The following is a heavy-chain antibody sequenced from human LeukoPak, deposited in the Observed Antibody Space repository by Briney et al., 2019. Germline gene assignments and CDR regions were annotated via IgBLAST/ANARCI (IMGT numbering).Heavy chain of an antibody. CDR2: ISYNGNT. V-gene: IGHV4-39*07. Sequence: SETLSLTCTVSGGSISSSNYYWGWIRQSPGKGLEWIVSISYNGNTFYNPSLKSRVTISLDTSKNQFSLKLNSVTAADTAVYYCASYYRYSGSWYWFDPWGQGTLVTVSS. CDR1: GGSISSSNYY. CDR3: ASYYRYSGSWYWFDP. D-gene: IGHD6-13*01. J-gene: IGHJ5*02.